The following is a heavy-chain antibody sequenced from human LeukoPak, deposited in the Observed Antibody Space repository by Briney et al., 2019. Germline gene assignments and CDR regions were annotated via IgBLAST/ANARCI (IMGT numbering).Heavy chain of an antibody. J-gene: IGHJ6*03. CDR2: ISSSSYI. CDR3: AREGLRYCSSTSCYSYYYYMDV. Sequence: GGSLRLSCAASGFTFSNAWMSWVRQAPGKGLEWVSSISSSSYIYYADSVKGRFTISRDNAKNSLYLQMNSLRAEDTAVYYCAREGLRYCSSTSCYSYYYYMDVWGKGTTVTVSS. V-gene: IGHV3-69-1*01. D-gene: IGHD2-2*01. CDR1: GFTFSNAW.